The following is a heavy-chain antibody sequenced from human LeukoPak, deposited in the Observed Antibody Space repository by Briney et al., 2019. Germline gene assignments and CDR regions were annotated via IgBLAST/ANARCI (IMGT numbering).Heavy chain of an antibody. J-gene: IGHJ4*02. CDR1: GFTFSSYS. CDR2: ISSSSRTI. Sequence: GGSLRLSCAASGFTFSSYSMNWVRQAPGKGLEWVSYISSSSRTIYYADSVKGRFTISRDNAKNSLYLQMNSLRAEDTAVYYCARDRGYSYGIFDYWGQGTLVTVSS. D-gene: IGHD5-18*01. CDR3: ARDRGYSYGIFDY. V-gene: IGHV3-48*01.